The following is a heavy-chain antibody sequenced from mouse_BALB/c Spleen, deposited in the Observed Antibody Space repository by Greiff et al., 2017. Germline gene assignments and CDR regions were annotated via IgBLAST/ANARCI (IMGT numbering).Heavy chain of an antibody. J-gene: IGHJ4*01. Sequence: EVKLVESGGGLVKPGGSLKLSCAASGFTFSDYYMYWVRQTPEKRLEWVATISDGGSYTYYPDSVKGLFTISRDNAKNNLYLQMSSLKSEDTAMYYCARGTMITTYAMDYWGQGTSVTVSS. V-gene: IGHV5-4*02. CDR1: GFTFSDYY. CDR2: ISDGGSYT. CDR3: ARGTMITTYAMDY. D-gene: IGHD2-4*01.